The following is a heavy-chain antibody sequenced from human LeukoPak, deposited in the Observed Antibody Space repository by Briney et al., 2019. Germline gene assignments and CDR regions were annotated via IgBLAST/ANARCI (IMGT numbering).Heavy chain of an antibody. J-gene: IGHJ3*02. V-gene: IGHV1-18*04. CDR2: ISAYNGNT. CDR3: ARGSSSRRDAFDI. Sequence: ASVKVSCKASGYTFTSYYMHWVRQAPGQGLEWMGWISAYNGNTNYAQKLQGRVTMTTDTSTSTAYMELRSLRSDDTAVYYCARGSSSRRDAFDIWGQGTMVTVSS. CDR1: GYTFTSYY. D-gene: IGHD6-13*01.